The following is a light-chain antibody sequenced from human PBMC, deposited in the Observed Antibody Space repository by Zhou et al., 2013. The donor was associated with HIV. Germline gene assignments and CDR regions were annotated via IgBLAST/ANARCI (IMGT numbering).Light chain of an antibody. CDR3: QQSYSNPPT. CDR1: QSISSY. CDR2: GSS. Sequence: DIQMTQSPSSLSASVGDRVTITCRASQSISSYLNWYQHKPGKAPKLLIYGSSSLQSGVPSRISGSGSGTEFTLSISSLQPEDFATYYCQQSYSNPPTFGHGTRLDI. V-gene: IGKV1-39*01. J-gene: IGKJ5*01.